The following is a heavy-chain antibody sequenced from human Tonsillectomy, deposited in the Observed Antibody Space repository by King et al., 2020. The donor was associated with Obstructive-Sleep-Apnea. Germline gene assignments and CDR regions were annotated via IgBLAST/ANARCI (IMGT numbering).Heavy chain of an antibody. D-gene: IGHD5-12*01. CDR3: ARRLTAYSADGRPYYFDS. CDR1: GYTFSNYD. CDR2: MNPYNDNT. V-gene: IGHV1-8*01. J-gene: IGHJ4*02. Sequence: QLVQSGAEVKKPGASVKISCKASGYTFSNYDIHWVRQATGQGLEWMGWMNPYNDNTGYGQRFQGRVTMTWDTSISTAYMELSSLRSEDTAVYYCARRLTAYSADGRPYYFDSWGQGTLVTVSS.